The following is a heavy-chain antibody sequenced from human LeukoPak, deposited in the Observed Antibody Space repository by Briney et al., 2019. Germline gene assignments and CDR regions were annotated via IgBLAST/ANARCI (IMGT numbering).Heavy chain of an antibody. Sequence: PSETLSLTCTVSGASIFGSYWSWIRQPPGKGLEWIGYIYYTGDSNYNPSLTSRATISLDTSRSQFSLMLSSVTAADTAVYYCARVGIPDAFDIWGQGTMVTVSS. J-gene: IGHJ3*02. CDR2: IYYTGDS. V-gene: IGHV4-59*01. CDR1: GASIFGSY. D-gene: IGHD2-21*01. CDR3: ARVGIPDAFDI.